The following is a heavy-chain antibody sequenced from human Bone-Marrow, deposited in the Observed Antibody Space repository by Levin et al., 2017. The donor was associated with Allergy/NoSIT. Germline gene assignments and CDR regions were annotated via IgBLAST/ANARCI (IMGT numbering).Heavy chain of an antibody. CDR1: GGSFSGYY. J-gene: IGHJ4*02. D-gene: IGHD2-2*01. V-gene: IGHV4-34*01. CDR3: ARVGFLFGDIVVVPAAISTYYFDY. CDR2: INHSGST. Sequence: SETLSLTCAVYGGSFSGYYWSWIRQPPGKGLEWIGEINHSGSTNYNPSLKSRVTISVDTSKNQFSLKLSSVTAADTAVYYCARVGFLFGDIVVVPAAISTYYFDYWGQGTLVTVSS.